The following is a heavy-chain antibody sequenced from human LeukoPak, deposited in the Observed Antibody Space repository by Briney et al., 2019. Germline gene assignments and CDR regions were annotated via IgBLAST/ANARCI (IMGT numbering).Heavy chain of an antibody. Sequence: ASVKVSRKASGYTFINYGITWVRQAPGQGLEWMGWISGYNDNTNYAQNLQGRVTMSADTSTNTTYMELRGLRFDDTAVYYCARGGVSSAYVDYWGQGTLVSVSS. V-gene: IGHV1-18*04. CDR3: ARGGVSSAYVDY. D-gene: IGHD3-22*01. CDR2: ISGYNDNT. CDR1: GYTFINYG. J-gene: IGHJ4*02.